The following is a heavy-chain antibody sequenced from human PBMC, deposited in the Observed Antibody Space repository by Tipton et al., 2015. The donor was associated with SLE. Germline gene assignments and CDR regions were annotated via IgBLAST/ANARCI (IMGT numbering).Heavy chain of an antibody. J-gene: IGHJ4*02. Sequence: LRLSCAVSGGSISSGGYSWSWIRQPPGKGPEWIGYIYHSGSTYYNPSLKSRVTISVDRSKNQFSLKLSSVTAADTAVYYCARAGGPVATIDYWGQGTLVTVSS. CDR3: ARAGGPVATIDY. V-gene: IGHV4-30-2*01. CDR1: GGSISSGGYS. D-gene: IGHD5-12*01. CDR2: IYHSGST.